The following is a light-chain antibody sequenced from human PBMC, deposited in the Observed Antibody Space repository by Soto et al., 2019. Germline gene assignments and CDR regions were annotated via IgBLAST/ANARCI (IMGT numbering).Light chain of an antibody. CDR3: QQANSFPRT. V-gene: IGKV1-12*01. CDR1: QGFSTW. J-gene: IGKJ4*01. CDR2: SAS. Sequence: DIQMTQSPSSVSASVGDRVTITCRASQGFSTWLAWYRRKPGRAPELLIYSASSLHSGVPSRFSGSGSGTDFTLTIRILQPEDIATCDCQQANSFPRTFGGGTEVELK.